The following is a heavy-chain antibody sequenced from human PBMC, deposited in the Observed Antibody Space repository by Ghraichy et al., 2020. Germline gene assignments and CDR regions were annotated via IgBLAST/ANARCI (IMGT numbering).Heavy chain of an antibody. D-gene: IGHD6-19*01. V-gene: IGHV5-51*01. CDR2: IYPDDSDT. CDR1: GYSFTSYW. CDR3: ARLPSSSGSRPVKYSYHGMDV. J-gene: IGHJ6*02. Sequence: GESLNISCKGSGYSFTSYWIGWVRQTPGKGLEWMGIIYPDDSDTRYSPSFQGQVTISVDKSISTAYLQWSSLKASDTAMYYCARLPSSSGSRPVKYSYHGMDVWGQGTTVTVSS.